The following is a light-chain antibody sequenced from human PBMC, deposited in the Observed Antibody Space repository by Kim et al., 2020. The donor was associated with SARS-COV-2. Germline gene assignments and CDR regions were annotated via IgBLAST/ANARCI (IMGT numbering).Light chain of an antibody. CDR1: NIGSKN. J-gene: IGLJ2*01. Sequence: VALGQTANGTCGGSNIGSKNVHWYQQNPGQAPVLVIYRDTNRPSGIPDRFSGSNSGNTATLTISRAQAGDEADYYCQVWDTTSDVVFGGGTQLTVL. CDR2: RDT. V-gene: IGLV3-9*01. CDR3: QVWDTTSDVV.